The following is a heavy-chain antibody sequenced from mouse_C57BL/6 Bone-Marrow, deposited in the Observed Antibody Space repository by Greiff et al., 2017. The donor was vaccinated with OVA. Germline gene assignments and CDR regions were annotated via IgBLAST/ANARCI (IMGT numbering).Heavy chain of an antibody. Sequence: EVQLMESGGGLVKPGGSLKLSCAASGFTFSSYAMSWVRQTPEKRLEWVATISDGGSYTYYPDNVKGRFTISRDNAKNNLYLQMSHLKSEDTAMYYCARDYDYGAMDYWGQGTSVTVSS. J-gene: IGHJ4*01. CDR3: ARDYDYGAMDY. CDR1: GFTFSSYA. CDR2: ISDGGSYT. V-gene: IGHV5-4*01.